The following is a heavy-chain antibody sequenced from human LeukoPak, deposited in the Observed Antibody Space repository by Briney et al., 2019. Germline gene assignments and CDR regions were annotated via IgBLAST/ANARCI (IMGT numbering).Heavy chain of an antibody. CDR3: AKDLTGIQGFFDY. J-gene: IGHJ4*02. D-gene: IGHD5-18*01. CDR2: ISGSGGST. Sequence: GGSLRLSCAASGFTFSSYAMSCVRQAPGKGLEWVSAISGSGGSTYYAGSVKGRFTISRDNSKNTLYLQMNSLRAEDTAVYYCAKDLTGIQGFFDYWGQGTLVTVSS. CDR1: GFTFSSYA. V-gene: IGHV3-23*01.